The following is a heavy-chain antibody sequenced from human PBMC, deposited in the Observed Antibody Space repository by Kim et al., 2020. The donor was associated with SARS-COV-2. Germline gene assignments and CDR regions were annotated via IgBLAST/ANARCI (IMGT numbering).Heavy chain of an antibody. CDR3: AKVLWSRGFDY. Sequence: GGSLRLSCAASGFTFDIYAMSWVRQAPGKGLDWVSAISASGGSTYYSDSVQGRFTISRDNSKNTLYLQMNSLTAEDTAVFYCAKVLWSRGFDYWGQGAL. CDR1: GFTFDIYA. J-gene: IGHJ4*02. D-gene: IGHD1-26*01. V-gene: IGHV3-23*01. CDR2: ISASGGST.